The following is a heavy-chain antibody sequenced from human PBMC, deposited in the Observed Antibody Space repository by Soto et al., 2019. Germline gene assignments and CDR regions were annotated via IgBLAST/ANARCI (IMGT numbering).Heavy chain of an antibody. V-gene: IGHV3-15*01. Sequence: EVQLVESGGGLVKPGGSLRLSCAASGLTFTKAWMSWVRQAPGKGLEWVGRIKSKFDGGATDYAAPVKGRFTISRDDSKTTLYLQMNSLKTEDTGVYYCTTGIEVATIPAYWGQGTLVTVSS. CDR2: IKSKFDGGAT. CDR1: GLTFTKAW. J-gene: IGHJ4*02. D-gene: IGHD5-12*01. CDR3: TTGIEVATIPAY.